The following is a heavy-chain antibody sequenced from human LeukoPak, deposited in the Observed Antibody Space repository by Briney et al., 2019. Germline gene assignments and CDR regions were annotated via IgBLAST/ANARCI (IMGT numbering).Heavy chain of an antibody. V-gene: IGHV5-10-1*01. CDR1: GYSFTSYW. Sequence: GESLKISCKGSGYSFTSYWTSWVRQMPGKGLEWMGRIDPSDSYTNYSPSFQGHVTISADKSISIAYLQWSSLKASDTAMYYCARLPRDYCSGGSCYSKGDYWGQGTLVTVSS. CDR2: IDPSDSYT. D-gene: IGHD2-15*01. J-gene: IGHJ4*02. CDR3: ARLPRDYCSGGSCYSKGDY.